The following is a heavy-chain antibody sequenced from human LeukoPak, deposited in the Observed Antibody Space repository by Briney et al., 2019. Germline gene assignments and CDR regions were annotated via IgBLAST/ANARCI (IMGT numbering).Heavy chain of an antibody. V-gene: IGHV1-69*04. CDR2: IIPILGIA. J-gene: IGHJ4*02. CDR3: AREDLVTIFGVAPFDY. CDR1: GGTFSSYA. Sequence: SVKVSCKASGGTFSSYAISWVRPAPGQGLEWMGRIIPILGIANYAQKFQGRVTITADKSTSTAYMELSSLRSEDTAVYYCAREDLVTIFGVAPFDYWGQGTLVTVSS. D-gene: IGHD3-3*01.